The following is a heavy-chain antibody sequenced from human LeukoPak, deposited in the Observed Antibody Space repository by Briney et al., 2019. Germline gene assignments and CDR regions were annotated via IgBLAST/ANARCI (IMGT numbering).Heavy chain of an antibody. CDR2: IYSGGNT. D-gene: IGHD3-9*01. Sequence: GGSLRLSCTVSGFTVSSNSWSWVRQAPGKGLEWVSFIYSGGNTHYSDSVKGRFTISRDNAKNSLYLQMNSLRAEDMALYYCARGAIDWLLYGPLDYWGQGTLVTVSS. CDR1: GFTVSSNS. J-gene: IGHJ4*02. V-gene: IGHV3-53*05. CDR3: ARGAIDWLLYGPLDY.